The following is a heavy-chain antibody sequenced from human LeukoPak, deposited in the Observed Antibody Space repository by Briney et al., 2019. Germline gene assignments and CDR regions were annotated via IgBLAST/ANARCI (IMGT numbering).Heavy chain of an antibody. CDR1: GFTFSSYE. CDR3: AKTYYYGSGSYYKFLDY. J-gene: IGHJ4*02. Sequence: GGSLRLSCAASGFTFSSYEMNWVRQAPGKGLEWVSYISSSGSSIYYADSVKGRFTISRDNAKNSLYLQMNSLRAEDTAVYYCAKTYYYGSGSYYKFLDYWGQGALVTVSS. CDR2: ISSSGSSI. V-gene: IGHV3-48*03. D-gene: IGHD3-10*01.